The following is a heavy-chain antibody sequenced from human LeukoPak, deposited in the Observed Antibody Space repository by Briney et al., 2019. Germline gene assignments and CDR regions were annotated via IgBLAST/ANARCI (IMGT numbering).Heavy chain of an antibody. CDR3: ARAAWLDAFDI. D-gene: IGHD5-12*01. J-gene: IGHJ3*02. CDR1: GGSFSGYY. CDR2: INHSGST. V-gene: IGHV4-34*01. Sequence: PSETLPLTCAVYGGSFSGYYWSWIRQPPGKGLEWIGEINHSGSTNYNPSLKSRVTISVDTSKNQFSLKLSSVTAADTAVYYCARAAWLDAFDIWGQGTMVTVSS.